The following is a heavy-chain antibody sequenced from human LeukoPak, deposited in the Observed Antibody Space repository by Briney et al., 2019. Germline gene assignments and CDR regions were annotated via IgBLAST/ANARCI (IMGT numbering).Heavy chain of an antibody. J-gene: IGHJ4*02. V-gene: IGHV4-38-2*02. CDR1: GYSISSDYY. D-gene: IGHD3-10*01. Sequence: SETLSLTCTVSGYSISSDYYWGWIRQPPGKGLEWIGSVHHSGRTYYNPSLKSRVTISVDTSKNQFSLKLSSVTAADTAVYYCAREPDYGSGSYFDYWGQGTLVTVSS. CDR2: VHHSGRT. CDR3: AREPDYGSGSYFDY.